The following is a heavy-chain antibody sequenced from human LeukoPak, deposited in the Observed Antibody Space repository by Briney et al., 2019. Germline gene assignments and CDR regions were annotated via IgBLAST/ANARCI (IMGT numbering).Heavy chain of an antibody. CDR2: IFYSGST. D-gene: IGHD2-15*01. J-gene: IGHJ5*02. Sequence: PSETLSLTCTVSAGSISGYFWSWIRQPPGKGLKWIGYIFYSGSTNYNPSLKSRVTITVDTSKNQFSLKLSSVTAADTAVYYCASSGGSRDWFDPWGQGTLVTVSS. V-gene: IGHV4-59*01. CDR1: AGSISGYF. CDR3: ASSGGSRDWFDP.